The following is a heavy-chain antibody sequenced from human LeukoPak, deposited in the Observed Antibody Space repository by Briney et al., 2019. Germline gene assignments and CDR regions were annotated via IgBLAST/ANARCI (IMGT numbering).Heavy chain of an antibody. Sequence: ASVKVSCKASGYTFTGYYMHWVRQAPGQGLEWMGRINISSGGTNYAQKFQDRVTMTRDTSISTAYMELSRLRSHDTAVYYCARSPHILTGENFDYWGQGTLVTVSS. D-gene: IGHD3-9*01. V-gene: IGHV1-2*06. CDR1: GYTFTGYY. CDR3: ARSPHILTGENFDY. J-gene: IGHJ4*02. CDR2: INISSGGT.